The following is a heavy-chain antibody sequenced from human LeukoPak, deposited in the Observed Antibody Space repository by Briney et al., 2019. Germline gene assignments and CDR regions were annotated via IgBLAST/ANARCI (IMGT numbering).Heavy chain of an antibody. CDR1: GFTFSSYG. D-gene: IGHD6-13*01. CDR2: ISYDGSNK. V-gene: IGHV3-30*18. CDR3: AKFRAGYSSSWYPWDYYYGMDV. J-gene: IGHJ6*02. Sequence: GRSLRLSCAASGFTFSSYGMHWVRQAPGKGLEWVAVISYDGSNKYYADSVKGRFTISRDNSKNTLYLQMNSLRAEDTAVYYCAKFRAGYSSSWYPWDYYYGMDVWGQGTTVTVSS.